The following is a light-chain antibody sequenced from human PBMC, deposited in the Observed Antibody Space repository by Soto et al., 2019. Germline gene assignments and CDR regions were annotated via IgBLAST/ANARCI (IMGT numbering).Light chain of an antibody. Sequence: EIVMTQSPATLSVSLGERATLSCRASQSVSSNLAWYQLKPGQAPRLLIYGASTRATGIPARFSGSGSGTEFTLTISSLQSEDFGVYYCQHYNDWPTFGQGTKVDI. CDR3: QHYNDWPT. V-gene: IGKV3-15*01. J-gene: IGKJ1*01. CDR1: QSVSSN. CDR2: GAS.